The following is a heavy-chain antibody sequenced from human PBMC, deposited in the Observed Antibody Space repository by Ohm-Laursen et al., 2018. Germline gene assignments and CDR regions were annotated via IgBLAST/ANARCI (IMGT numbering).Heavy chain of an antibody. D-gene: IGHD5-24*01. CDR3: AKYRTDGYNYDAFAV. J-gene: IGHJ3*01. V-gene: IGHV1-2*02. CDR1: GYTFTDYY. CDR2: INPNSGGT. Sequence: SSVKVSCKASGYTFTDYYMHWVRQAPGQGLEWMGWINPNSGGTNYAQKFQGRVTMTRDTSISTAYVELSRLRPDDTAVYYCAKYRTDGYNYDAFAVWGQGTMVTVSS.